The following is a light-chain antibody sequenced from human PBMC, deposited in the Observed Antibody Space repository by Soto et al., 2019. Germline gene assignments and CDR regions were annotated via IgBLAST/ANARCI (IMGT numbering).Light chain of an antibody. J-gene: IGKJ1*01. V-gene: IGKV3-20*01. CDR1: QSVSSSY. CDR2: GAS. CDR3: QQYGTSPPT. Sequence: EIVLTQSPGTLCFSPLDRSTLSCRASQSVSSSYLAWYQQKPGQAPRLLIYGASSRATGIPDRFSGSGSGTDFTLTISRLEPEDFAVYNCQQYGTSPPTFGQGTKVDIK.